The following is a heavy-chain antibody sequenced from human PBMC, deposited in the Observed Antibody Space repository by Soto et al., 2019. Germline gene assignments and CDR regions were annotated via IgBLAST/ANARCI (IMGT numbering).Heavy chain of an antibody. D-gene: IGHD3-3*01. V-gene: IGHV4-31*03. CDR3: ARSGVSGIVITSHWFDS. Sequence: LSLTCTVSGGSISSGAYYWRWIRQHPGKGLEWIGYIYSSGATYYNPSLKSRLSSFLDKSKNQFSLRLSSVTDADTTIYYCARSGVSGIVITSHWFDSWGQGTLVTVSS. J-gene: IGHJ5*01. CDR2: IYSSGAT. CDR1: GGSISSGAYY.